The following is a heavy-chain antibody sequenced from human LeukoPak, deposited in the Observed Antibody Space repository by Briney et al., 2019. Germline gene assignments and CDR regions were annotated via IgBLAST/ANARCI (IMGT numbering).Heavy chain of an antibody. D-gene: IGHD5-24*01. Sequence: PSETLSLTCTVSGGSISSSSYYWGWIRQPPGKGLEWIGSIYYSGSTYYNPSLKSRVTISVDTSKNQFSLKLSSVTAADTAVYYCARRRRGGYLLREDYFDYWGQGTLVTVSS. J-gene: IGHJ4*02. CDR2: IYYSGST. CDR1: GGSISSSSYY. V-gene: IGHV4-39*01. CDR3: ARRRRGGYLLREDYFDY.